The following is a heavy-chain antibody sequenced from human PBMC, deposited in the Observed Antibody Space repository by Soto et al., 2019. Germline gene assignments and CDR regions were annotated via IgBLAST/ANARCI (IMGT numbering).Heavy chain of an antibody. CDR1: GYTFTSYG. CDR3: ARDSRQKPPNTHKDDAFDI. CDR2: ISAYNGNT. J-gene: IGHJ3*02. D-gene: IGHD7-27*01. Sequence: ASVKVSCKASGYTFTSYGISWVRQAPGQGLEWMGWISAYNGNTNYAQKLQGRVTMTTDTSTSTGYMELRSLRSDDTAVYYCARDSRQKPPNTHKDDAFDIWGQGTMVTVSS. V-gene: IGHV1-18*01.